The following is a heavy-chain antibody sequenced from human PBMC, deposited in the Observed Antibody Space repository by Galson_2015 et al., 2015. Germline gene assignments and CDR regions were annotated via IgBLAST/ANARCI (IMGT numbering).Heavy chain of an antibody. Sequence: SLRLSCAASGFTFSSYAMSWVRQDPGKGLEWVSSVSTSGGTTYYAGSVKGRFPVPRDNSRNTLYLQMNSLKAEDTALYHCAKGLAGYSYAFEIWGQGTMLPVFS. J-gene: IGHJ3*02. CDR2: VSTSGGTT. CDR3: AKGLAGYSYAFEI. V-gene: IGHV3-23*01. D-gene: IGHD3-9*01. CDR1: GFTFSSYA.